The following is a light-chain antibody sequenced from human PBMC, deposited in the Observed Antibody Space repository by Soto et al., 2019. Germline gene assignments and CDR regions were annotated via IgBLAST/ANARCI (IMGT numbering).Light chain of an antibody. J-gene: IGKJ4*01. V-gene: IGKV3-11*01. CDR2: DAS. CDR3: QQRSNWLT. Sequence: EIVMTHSPTSLSVSPGEIAILSCRASQTVGRNLAWYQQKPGQAPRLLIYDASNRATGIPARFSGSGSGTDFTLTISSLEPEDFAVYYCQQRSNWLTIGGGTKVDIK. CDR1: QTVGRN.